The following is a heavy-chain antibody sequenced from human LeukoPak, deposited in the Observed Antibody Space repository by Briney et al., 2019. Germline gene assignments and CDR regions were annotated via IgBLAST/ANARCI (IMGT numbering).Heavy chain of an antibody. CDR2: IYSGGST. CDR3: ARPYYYDSSGYYRVRYDAFDI. D-gene: IGHD3-22*01. CDR1: GFTFSNAW. J-gene: IGHJ3*02. Sequence: GGSLRLSCAASGFTFSNAWMSWVRQAPGKGLEWVSVIYSGGSTYYADSVKGRFTISRDNSKNTLYLQMNSLRAEDTAVYYCARPYYYDSSGYYRVRYDAFDIWGQGTMVTVSS. V-gene: IGHV3-53*01.